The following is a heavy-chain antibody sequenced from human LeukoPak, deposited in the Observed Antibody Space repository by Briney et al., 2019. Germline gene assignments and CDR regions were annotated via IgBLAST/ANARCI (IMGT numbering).Heavy chain of an antibody. CDR3: ARDMTGYRTYYFDY. CDR1: GFTFISHE. J-gene: IGHJ4*02. Sequence: PGGSLRLSCAASGFTFISHEMNWVRQAPGKGLEWVSYISSSGSTIYYADSVKGRFTISRDNAKNSLYLQMNSLRAEDTAVYYCARDMTGYRTYYFDYWGQGTPVTVSS. V-gene: IGHV3-48*03. D-gene: IGHD5-12*01. CDR2: ISSSGSTI.